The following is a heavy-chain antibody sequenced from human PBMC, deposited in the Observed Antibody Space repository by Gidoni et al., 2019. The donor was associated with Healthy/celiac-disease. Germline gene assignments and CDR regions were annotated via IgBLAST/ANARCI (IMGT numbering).Heavy chain of an antibody. CDR2: ISSSSSYI. D-gene: IGHD6-13*01. J-gene: IGHJ6*02. CDR1: GFTFSSDS. V-gene: IGHV3-21*01. CDR3: ARGYSSSWYVYYYYGMDV. Sequence: EVQLVESGGGLVQPGGSLRLSCAASGFTFSSDSMNWVRQAPGKGLEWVSSISSSSSYIYYADSVKGRFTISRDNAKNSLYLQMNSLRAEDTAVYYCARGYSSSWYVYYYYGMDVWGQGTTVTVSS.